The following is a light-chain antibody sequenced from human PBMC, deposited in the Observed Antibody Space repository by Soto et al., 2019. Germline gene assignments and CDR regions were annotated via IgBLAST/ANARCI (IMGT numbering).Light chain of an antibody. J-gene: IGKJ1*01. CDR1: QSVRNW. CDR3: QQYDGYSPQT. CDR2: DSS. V-gene: IGKV1-5*01. Sequence: DIQVTQSPSTLFASVGDRVTITCRASQSVRNWLAWYQQKPGRAPQLLIYDSSTLEPGVPSRFRGSGSGTEFTLTINGLQPDDFATYYCQQYDGYSPQTFGQGTMVDIK.